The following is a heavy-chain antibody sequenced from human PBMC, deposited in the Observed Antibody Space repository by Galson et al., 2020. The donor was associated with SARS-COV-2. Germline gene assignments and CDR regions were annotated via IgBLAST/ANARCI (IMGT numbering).Heavy chain of an antibody. CDR3: ARGRQGVVPSPVLGLGPFYSYYYMDV. V-gene: IGHV4-34*01. CDR1: GGSLSNYY. Sequence: SETLSLTCAVFGGSLSNYYWTWIRQPPGKGLEWIGEINIGGITNYSPSLRSRVTISIDTSKSQFSLNLRSVTAADTALYFCARGRQGVVPSPVLGLGPFYSYYYMDVWGKGTTVIVSS. J-gene: IGHJ6*03. D-gene: IGHD3-16*01. CDR2: INIGGIT.